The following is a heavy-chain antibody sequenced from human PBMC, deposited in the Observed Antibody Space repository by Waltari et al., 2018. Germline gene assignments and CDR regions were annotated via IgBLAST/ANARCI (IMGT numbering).Heavy chain of an antibody. CDR3: ARRRKGIAVAGTGGAFDI. Sequence: VQLVQSGAEVKKPGESLKISCKGSGYSFTSYWIGWVRQMPGKGLEWMGIIYPGDSDTRYSPSFQGQVTISADKSISTAYLQWSSLKASDTAMYYCARRRKGIAVAGTGGAFDIWGQGTMVTVSS. CDR1: GYSFTSYW. D-gene: IGHD6-19*01. J-gene: IGHJ3*02. CDR2: IYPGDSDT. V-gene: IGHV5-51*01.